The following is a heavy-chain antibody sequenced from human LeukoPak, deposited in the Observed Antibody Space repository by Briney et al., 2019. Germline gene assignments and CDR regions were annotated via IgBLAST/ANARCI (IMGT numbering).Heavy chain of an antibody. D-gene: IGHD3-10*01. CDR1: GFTFSSYS. Sequence: GGSLRLSCAASGFTFSSYSMNWVRQAPGKGLEWVSYISTSSSIVYYADSVKGRFTISRNNAKNSLYLQMNSLRAEDTAVYYCARGLLWFGELMSNDAFDIWGQGTMVTVSS. CDR2: ISTSSSIV. J-gene: IGHJ3*02. V-gene: IGHV3-48*01. CDR3: ARGLLWFGELMSNDAFDI.